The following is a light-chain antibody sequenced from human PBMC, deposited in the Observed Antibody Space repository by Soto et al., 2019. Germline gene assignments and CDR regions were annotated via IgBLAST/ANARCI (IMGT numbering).Light chain of an antibody. J-gene: IGKJ4*01. V-gene: IGKV3-11*01. CDR3: QQRSDWPLT. Sequence: EIVLTQSPATLSLSPGERATLSCRASQSVRSYLAWYQQKPGQAPRLLIYDASNRATGIPARFSGSGSGTEFTITISSLEPEDFAIYYCQQRSDWPLTFGGGTKVEIK. CDR1: QSVRSY. CDR2: DAS.